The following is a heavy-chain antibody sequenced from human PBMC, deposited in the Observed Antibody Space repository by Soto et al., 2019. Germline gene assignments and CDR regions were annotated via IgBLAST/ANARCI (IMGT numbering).Heavy chain of an antibody. D-gene: IGHD2-15*01. Sequence: PGGSLRLSCAASGFAFSNYNMNWVRQAPGKGLEWVSSISSSGNYIFYADSVKGRFTVSRDNAESSLYLQMKSLRAEDKALYYFSRDYIVVEVAASEISVNNYDAFDFWGRGTIVTVSS. CDR3: SRDYIVVEVAASEISVNNYDAFDF. CDR2: ISSSGNYI. CDR1: GFAFSNYN. V-gene: IGHV3-21*01. J-gene: IGHJ3*01.